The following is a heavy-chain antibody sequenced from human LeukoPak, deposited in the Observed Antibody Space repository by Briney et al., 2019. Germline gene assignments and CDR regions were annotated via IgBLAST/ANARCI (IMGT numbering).Heavy chain of an antibody. CDR2: IIPIFGTA. J-gene: IGHJ4*02. V-gene: IGHV1-69*13. D-gene: IGHD6-19*01. CDR1: GGTFSSYA. CDR3: ARKGRSSGWYRGSYFDY. Sequence: GASVKVSCKASGGTFSSYAISWVRQAPGQGLGWMGGIIPIFGTANYAQKFQGRVTITADESTSTAYMELSSLRSEDTAVYYCARKGRSSGWYRGSYFDYWGQGTLVTVSS.